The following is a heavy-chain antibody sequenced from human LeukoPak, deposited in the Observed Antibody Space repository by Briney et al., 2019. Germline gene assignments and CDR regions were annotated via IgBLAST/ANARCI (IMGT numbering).Heavy chain of an antibody. CDR1: GGSFSGYY. Sequence: PSETLSLTCAVYGGSFSGYYWSWIRQPPGKGLEWIGEINHSGSTNYNPSLKSRVTISVDTSKNQLSLKLGSVTAADTAVYYCARVRKPHAFDIWGQGTMVTVSS. CDR3: ARVRKPHAFDI. J-gene: IGHJ3*02. V-gene: IGHV4-34*01. CDR2: INHSGST.